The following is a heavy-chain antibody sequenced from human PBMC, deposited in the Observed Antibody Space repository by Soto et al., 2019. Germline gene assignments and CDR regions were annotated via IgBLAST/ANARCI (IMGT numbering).Heavy chain of an antibody. Sequence: GSLGLSCAASVVKFTIYGMHWVRQAPGKGLEWVAVVWYDGSNKYYADSVKGRFTISRDNSKNTLYLQVNSLRAEDTAVYYCAKDRSSSLDGMDVWGQGPTVTVSS. V-gene: IGHV3-33*06. CDR2: VWYDGSNK. D-gene: IGHD6-13*01. CDR1: VVKFTIYG. CDR3: AKDRSSSLDGMDV. J-gene: IGHJ6*02.